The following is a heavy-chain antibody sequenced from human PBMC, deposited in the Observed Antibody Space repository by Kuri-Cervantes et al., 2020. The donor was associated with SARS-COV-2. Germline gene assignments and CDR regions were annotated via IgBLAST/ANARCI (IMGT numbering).Heavy chain of an antibody. CDR1: GFTFSSYG. J-gene: IGHJ6*04. CDR3: AGVVYSSYPGGLRV. Sequence: GESLKISCAASGFTFSSYGMHWVRQAPGKGLEWVAVIWYGGSNKYYADSVKGRFTISRDNSKNTLYLQMNSLRAEDTAVYYCAGVVYSSYPGGLRVWGKGTTVTVSS. CDR2: IWYGGSNK. D-gene: IGHD6-6*01. V-gene: IGHV3-33*08.